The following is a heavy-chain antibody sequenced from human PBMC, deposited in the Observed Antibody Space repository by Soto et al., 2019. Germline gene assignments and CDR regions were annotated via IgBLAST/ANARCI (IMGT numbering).Heavy chain of an antibody. V-gene: IGHV1-18*04. CDR1: GYTFTSYG. D-gene: IGHD2-2*01. J-gene: IGHJ5*02. CDR2: ISAYNGNT. Sequence: QVQLVQSGAEVKKPGASVKVSCKASGYTFTSYGISWVRQAPGQGLEWMGWISAYNGNTNYAQKLQGRVTMTTDTSTITAYRELRSLRSDDTAVYYCARDRGECSSTSCYSGWFDPWGQGTLVTVSS. CDR3: ARDRGECSSTSCYSGWFDP.